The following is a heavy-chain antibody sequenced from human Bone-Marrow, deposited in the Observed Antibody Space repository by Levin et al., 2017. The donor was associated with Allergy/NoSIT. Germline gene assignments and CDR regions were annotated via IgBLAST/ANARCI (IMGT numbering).Heavy chain of an antibody. D-gene: IGHD1-7*01. J-gene: IGHJ4*02. V-gene: IGHV3-7*03. CDR2: IKQDGSDK. Sequence: HPGGSLRLSCAASGFTFTNHWMAWVRQAPGKGLEWVANIKQDGSDKNYVDSVKGRFTISRDNAKNSLYLQMNSLRVEDTAVYYCARESWTYDYWGQGTQVTVSS. CDR3: ARESWTYDY. CDR1: GFTFTNHW.